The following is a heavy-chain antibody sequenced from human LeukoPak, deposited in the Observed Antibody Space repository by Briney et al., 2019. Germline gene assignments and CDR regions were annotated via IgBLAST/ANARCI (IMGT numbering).Heavy chain of an antibody. CDR3: AKDPRYWSSTSCVDY. V-gene: IGHV3-23*01. CDR1: GFTFSSYA. D-gene: IGHD2-2*01. Sequence: PGGSLRLSCAASGFTFSSYAMSWVRQAPGKGLEWVSAISGSGGSTYYADSVKGRFTISRDNSKNTLYLQMNSLRAEDTAVYYCAKDPRYWSSTSCVDYWGQGTLVTVSS. CDR2: ISGSGGST. J-gene: IGHJ4*02.